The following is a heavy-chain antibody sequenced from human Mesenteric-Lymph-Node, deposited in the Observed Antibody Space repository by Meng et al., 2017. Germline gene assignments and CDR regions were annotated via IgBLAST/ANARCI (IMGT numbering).Heavy chain of an antibody. D-gene: IGHD3-22*01. CDR1: GFKFSRYA. V-gene: IGHV3-33*01. J-gene: IGHJ4*02. CDR3: ARVSYDYDSSGYYFDY. CDR2: IWYDGSNK. Sequence: GESLKISCAASGFKFSRYAMHWVRQAPGKGLEWVAVIWYDGSNKCYADSVKGRFTISRDNSKNTLYLQMNSLRAEDTAVYYCARVSYDYDSSGYYFDYWGQGTLVTVSS.